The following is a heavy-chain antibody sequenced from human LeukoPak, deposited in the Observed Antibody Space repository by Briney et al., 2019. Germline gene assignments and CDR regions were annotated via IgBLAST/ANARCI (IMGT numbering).Heavy chain of an antibody. CDR1: GGTFIIYA. CDR3: ARNGAFGVHDAFDI. V-gene: IGHV1-69*05. D-gene: IGHD3-10*01. Sequence: SVRVSCKASGGTFIIYAISWVRQGPGQGRGWMGGIIPIFGTANYAQKFQGRVTITTDESTSTAYMELSSLRSEDTALYYCARNGAFGVHDAFDIWGQGTMVTVST. J-gene: IGHJ3*02. CDR2: IIPIFGTA.